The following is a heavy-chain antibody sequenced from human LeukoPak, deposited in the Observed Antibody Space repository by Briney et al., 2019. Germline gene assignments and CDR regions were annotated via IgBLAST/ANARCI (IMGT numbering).Heavy chain of an antibody. Sequence: VKPSETLSLTCTVSGGSISSYYWSWIRQPPGKGLEWIGYIYYSGSTNYNPSLKSRVTISVDTSKNQFSLKLSSVTAADTAVYYCAREGIRSSSYYYYMDVWGKGTTVTVSS. V-gene: IGHV4-59*01. CDR2: IYYSGST. CDR3: AREGIRSSSYYYYMDV. D-gene: IGHD6-6*01. J-gene: IGHJ6*03. CDR1: GGSISSYY.